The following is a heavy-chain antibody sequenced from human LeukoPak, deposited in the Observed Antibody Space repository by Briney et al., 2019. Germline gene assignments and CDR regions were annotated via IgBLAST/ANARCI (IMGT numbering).Heavy chain of an antibody. CDR2: IYYSGST. V-gene: IGHV4-59*01. CDR3: ARQLRDAFDI. CDR1: GGSISSYY. D-gene: IGHD4-23*01. Sequence: SETLSLTCTASGGSISSYYWSWIRQPPGKGLEWIGYIYYSGSTNYNPSLKSRVTISVDTSKNQFSLKLSSVTAADTAVYYCARQLRDAFDIWGQGTMVTVSS. J-gene: IGHJ3*02.